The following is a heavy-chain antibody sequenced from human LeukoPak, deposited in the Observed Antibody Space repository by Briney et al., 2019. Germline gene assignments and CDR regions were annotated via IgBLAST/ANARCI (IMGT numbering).Heavy chain of an antibody. CDR2: ILFSGKT. CDR3: ARHSTFGGVIGGDY. D-gene: IGHD3-16*02. CDR1: GDSIDSYY. V-gene: IGHV4-59*08. Sequence: ASETLSLTCTVSGDSIDSYYWTWIRQPPGKGLEWVGYILFSGKTNHNPSLKSRVTISLDTSKNLFSLKLSSVTAADTAVYYCARHSTFGGVIGGDYRGQGILVTVSS. J-gene: IGHJ4*02.